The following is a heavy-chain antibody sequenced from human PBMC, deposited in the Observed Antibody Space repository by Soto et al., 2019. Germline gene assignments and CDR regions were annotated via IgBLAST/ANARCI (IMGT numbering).Heavy chain of an antibody. V-gene: IGHV1-45*02. Sequence: SVKVSCKASGYTFTFRYLHWVRQAPGQALEGMGWITPFKSDTNYAEKFQDRVTITRDRSVSTAYMELSNLRSDDTAMYYCARSPFAGSDAFDIWGQGTMVTVSS. D-gene: IGHD1-1*01. CDR1: GYTFTFRY. CDR2: ITPFKSDT. CDR3: ARSPFAGSDAFDI. J-gene: IGHJ3*02.